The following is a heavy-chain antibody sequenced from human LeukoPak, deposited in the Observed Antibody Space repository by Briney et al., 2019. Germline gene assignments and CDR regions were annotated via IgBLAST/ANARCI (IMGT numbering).Heavy chain of an antibody. V-gene: IGHV4-59*01. J-gene: IGHJ4*02. D-gene: IGHD3-22*01. CDR3: ARVMWYYDSSGYSPWYFDY. CDR2: IYYSGST. CDR1: GFTFSSYW. Sequence: GSLRLSCVASGFTFSSYWMSWVRQAPGKGLEWIGYIYYSGSTNYNPSLKSRVTISVDTSKNQFSLKLSSVTAADTAVYYCARVMWYYDSSGYSPWYFDYWGQGTLVTVSS.